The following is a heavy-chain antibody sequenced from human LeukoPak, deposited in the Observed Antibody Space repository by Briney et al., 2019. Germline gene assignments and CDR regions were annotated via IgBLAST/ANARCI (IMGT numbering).Heavy chain of an antibody. J-gene: IGHJ4*02. V-gene: IGHV1-46*01. Sequence: GASVKVSCKASGYTFTGYYMHWVRQAPGQGLEWMGIINPSGGSTSYAQKFQGRVTMTRDTSTSTVYMELSSLRSEDTAVYYCVVSEGIAVAGQNDYWGQGTLVTVSS. CDR2: INPSGGST. D-gene: IGHD6-19*01. CDR1: GYTFTGYY. CDR3: VVSEGIAVAGQNDY.